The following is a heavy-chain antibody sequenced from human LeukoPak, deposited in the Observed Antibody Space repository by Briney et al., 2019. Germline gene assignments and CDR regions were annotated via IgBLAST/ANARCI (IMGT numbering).Heavy chain of an antibody. V-gene: IGHV4-39*01. D-gene: IGHD3-10*01. CDR1: GGSISSSNYY. CDR3: ARLDYYASGFFEY. J-gene: IGHJ4*02. CDR2: IYYSGRT. Sequence: SETLSLTCTVSGGSISSSNYYWGWIRQPPGKGLEWIGSIYYSGRTYYNPSLKSRVTISVDTSKNQFSLKLSSVTATDTAVYYCARLDYYASGFFEYWGRGTLVTVSS.